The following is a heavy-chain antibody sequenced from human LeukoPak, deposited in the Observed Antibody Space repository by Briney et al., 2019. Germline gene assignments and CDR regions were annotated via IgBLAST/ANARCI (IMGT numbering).Heavy chain of an antibody. CDR1: GYTFTSYG. CDR2: ISAYNGNT. D-gene: IGHD2-2*01. V-gene: IGHV1-18*01. CDR3: ARGYCSSTSCFGLNWFDP. Sequence: ASVKVSCKASGYTFTSYGISWVRQAPGQGLEWMGWISAYNGNTNYAQKLQGRVTITTDTSTSTAYMELRSLRSDDTAVYYCARGYCSSTSCFGLNWFDPWGQGTLVTVSS. J-gene: IGHJ5*02.